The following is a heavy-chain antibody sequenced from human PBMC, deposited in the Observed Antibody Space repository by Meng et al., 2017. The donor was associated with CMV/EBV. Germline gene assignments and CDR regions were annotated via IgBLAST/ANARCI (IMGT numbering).Heavy chain of an antibody. J-gene: IGHJ4*02. V-gene: IGHV1-69*10. D-gene: IGHD6-13*01. CDR3: ARDAQQLGHDY. Sequence: SVQVSCKASGGTFSSYAISWVRQAPGQGLEWMGGIIPILGIANYAQKFQGRVTITADKSTSTAYMELSSLRSEDTAVYYCARDAQQLGHDYWGQGTLVTVSS. CDR1: GGTFSSYA. CDR2: IIPILGIA.